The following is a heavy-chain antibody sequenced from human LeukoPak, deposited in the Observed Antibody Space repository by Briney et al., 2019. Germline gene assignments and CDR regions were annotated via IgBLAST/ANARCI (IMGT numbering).Heavy chain of an antibody. V-gene: IGHV4-34*12. CDR1: GGSFRGYY. CDR3: ARGYDSGGYYAYFDY. Sequence: PSETLSLTCTVYGGSFRGYYWTWIRQSPGKGLQWIGEVIHSGATNYNPSLTSRLIISVDTSRSQFSLKLSSVTAADTAVYYCARGYDSGGYYAYFDYWGQGALVTVSS. D-gene: IGHD3-22*01. CDR2: VIHSGAT. J-gene: IGHJ4*02.